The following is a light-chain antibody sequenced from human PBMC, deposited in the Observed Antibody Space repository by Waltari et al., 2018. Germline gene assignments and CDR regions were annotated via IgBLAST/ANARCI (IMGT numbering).Light chain of an antibody. J-gene: IGLJ3*02. CDR1: SSDIGGYDF. V-gene: IGLV2-14*01. Sequence: QSALTQPASVSGSPGQSITISCTGTSSDIGGYDFVSWYPQYPGMAPKLMGYEVTNRPSCVSGGVSGSKSGTTASLTLSWLQPEDEADYYCTSYTTSTTVLFGGGTKVTVL. CDR2: EVT. CDR3: TSYTTSTTVL.